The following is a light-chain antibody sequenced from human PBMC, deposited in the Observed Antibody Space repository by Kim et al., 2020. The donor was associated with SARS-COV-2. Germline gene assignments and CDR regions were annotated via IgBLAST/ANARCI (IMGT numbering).Light chain of an antibody. CDR3: QQYYSYSYT. J-gene: IGKJ2*01. Sequence: DIQMTQSPSTLSASVGDRVTITCRASQSISSYLAWYQQKPGKAPKLLIYKASSFESGVPSRFSGSGSGTEFTLTISSLQPDDFATYYCQQYYSYSYTFGQGTKLEI. CDR2: KAS. CDR1: QSISSY. V-gene: IGKV1-5*03.